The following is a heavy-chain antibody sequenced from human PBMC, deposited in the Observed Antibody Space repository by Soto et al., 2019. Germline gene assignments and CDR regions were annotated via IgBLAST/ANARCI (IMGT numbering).Heavy chain of an antibody. Sequence: QSQTLSLTCAISGDSVSSNSAAWNWIRQSPSRGLEWLGRTYYRSKWYNDYAVSVKSRITINPDTSKNQFALQLNSLTPEDTAVYYCARDLALRYSGPPPTNYYYYYGMDVWGQGTTVTVSS. CDR3: ARDLALRYSGPPPTNYYYYYGMDV. CDR1: GDSVSSNSAA. D-gene: IGHD1-26*01. CDR2: TYYRSKWYN. V-gene: IGHV6-1*01. J-gene: IGHJ6*02.